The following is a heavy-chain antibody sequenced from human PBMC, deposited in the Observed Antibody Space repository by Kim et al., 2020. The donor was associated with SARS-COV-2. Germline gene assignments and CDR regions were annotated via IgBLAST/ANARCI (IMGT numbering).Heavy chain of an antibody. J-gene: IGHJ6*02. CDR3: ARAASSLNYGMDV. V-gene: IGHV4-31*03. D-gene: IGHD6-6*01. CDR1: GGSISSGGHY. CDR2: IYYSGST. Sequence: SETLSLTCTVSGGSISSGGHYWSWIRQHPGKGLEWIGYIYYSGSTYYNPSLKSRVIISVDTSKNQFSLKLSSVTAADTAMYYCARAASSLNYGMDVWGQGTTVTVSS.